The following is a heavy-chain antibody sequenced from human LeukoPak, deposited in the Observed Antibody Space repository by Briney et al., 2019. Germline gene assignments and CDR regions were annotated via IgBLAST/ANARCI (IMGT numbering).Heavy chain of an antibody. CDR3: ARDSTPYGMDV. Sequence: PGGSLRLSCAASGLTFSSHWMHWVRRAPGKGLVWVSRITNDGSSTTYADSVKGRFTISRDNSKNTLYLQMNSLRAEDTAVYYCARDSTPYGMDVWGQGTTVTVSS. J-gene: IGHJ6*02. CDR1: GLTFSSHW. CDR2: ITNDGSST. V-gene: IGHV3-74*01.